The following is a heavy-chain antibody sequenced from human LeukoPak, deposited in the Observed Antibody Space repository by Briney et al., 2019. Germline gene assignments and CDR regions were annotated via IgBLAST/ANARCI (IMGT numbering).Heavy chain of an antibody. D-gene: IGHD6-19*01. Sequence: ASVKVSCKASGYTFTGYYMHWVRQAPGQGLEWMGWINPNSGGTNYAQKLQGRVTMTTDTSTSTAYMELRSLRSDDTAVYYCARAVAVVPYYYYMDVWGKGTTVTVSS. V-gene: IGHV1-2*02. CDR2: INPNSGGT. CDR3: ARAVAVVPYYYYMDV. J-gene: IGHJ6*03. CDR1: GYTFTGYY.